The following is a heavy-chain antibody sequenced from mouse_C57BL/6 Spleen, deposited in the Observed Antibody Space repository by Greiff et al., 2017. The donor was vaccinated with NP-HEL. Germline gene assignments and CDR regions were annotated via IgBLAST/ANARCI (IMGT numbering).Heavy chain of an antibody. CDR1: GYTFTDYE. Sequence: QVQLQQSGAELVRPGASVTLSCKASGYTFTDYEMHWVKQTPVNGLEWIGAIDPETGGTAYNQKFKGKAILTADKSSSTAYMELRSLTSEDSAVYDCTRGYGSTFYAMDYWGQGTSVTVSS. CDR2: IDPETGGT. D-gene: IGHD1-1*01. CDR3: TRGYGSTFYAMDY. J-gene: IGHJ4*01. V-gene: IGHV1-15*01.